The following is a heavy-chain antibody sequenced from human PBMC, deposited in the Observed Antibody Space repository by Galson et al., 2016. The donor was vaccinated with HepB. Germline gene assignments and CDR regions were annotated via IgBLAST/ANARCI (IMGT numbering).Heavy chain of an antibody. V-gene: IGHV3-30*18. CDR1: GFTFSTYG. J-gene: IGHJ4*02. D-gene: IGHD3-9*01. CDR2: ISHDGSNK. Sequence: SLRLSCAASGFTFSTYGMHWVRQAPGKGLEWVAVISHDGSNKYYADTVKGRFTISRDNSKNTLFLQMNSLRAEDTAVYYCAKDQGGLRYYDWLTYTSLDYWGQGTLVTVSS. CDR3: AKDQGGLRYYDWLTYTSLDY.